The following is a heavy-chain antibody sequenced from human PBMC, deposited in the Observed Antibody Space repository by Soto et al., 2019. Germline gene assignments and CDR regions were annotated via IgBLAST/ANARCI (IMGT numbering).Heavy chain of an antibody. CDR1: GDSISSSSYY. CDR2: IYYSGST. V-gene: IGHV4-39*01. J-gene: IGHJ5*02. D-gene: IGHD3-3*01. Sequence: SETLSLTCTVSGDSISSSSYYCGWIRQPPGKGLEWIGNIYYSGSTYYNPSLKSRVTISVDTSKNQFSLKLSSVTAADTAVYYCARQRSGYYRNNWFDPWGQEPWSPSPQ. CDR3: ARQRSGYYRNNWFDP.